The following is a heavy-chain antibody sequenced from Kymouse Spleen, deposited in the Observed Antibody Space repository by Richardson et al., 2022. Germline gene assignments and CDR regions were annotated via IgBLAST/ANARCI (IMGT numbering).Heavy chain of an antibody. V-gene: IGHV3-15*01. D-gene: IGHD6-13*01. J-gene: IGHJ6*02. CDR2: IKSKTDGGTT. Sequence: EVQLVESGGGLVKPGGSLRLSCAASGFTFSNAWMSWVRQAPGKGLEWVGRIKSKTDGGTTDYAAPVKGRFTISRDDSKNTLYLQMNSLKTEDTAVYYCTTDRIAAADYYYYGMDVWGQGTTVTVSS. CDR3: TTDRIAAADYYYYGMDV. CDR1: GFTFSNAW.